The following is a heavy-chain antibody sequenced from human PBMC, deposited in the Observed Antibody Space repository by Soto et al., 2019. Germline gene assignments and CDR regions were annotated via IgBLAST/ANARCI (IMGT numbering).Heavy chain of an antibody. Sequence: QVQLVQSGAEVKKPGASVKVSCKASGYTFTSYDINWVRQATGQGLEWMGWMNPNSGNTGYAQKFQGRVTMSRNTSISTAYMELSSLRSEDTAVYYCHHSGCSGGSCWFMDVWGQGTTVTVSS. CDR2: MNPNSGNT. CDR1: GYTFTSYD. J-gene: IGHJ6*02. V-gene: IGHV1-8*01. D-gene: IGHD2-15*01. CDR3: HHSGCSGGSCWFMDV.